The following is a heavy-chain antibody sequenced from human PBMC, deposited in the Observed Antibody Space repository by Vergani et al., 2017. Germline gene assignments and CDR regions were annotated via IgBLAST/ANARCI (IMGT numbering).Heavy chain of an antibody. CDR2: SYYSGST. J-gene: IGHJ6*02. V-gene: IGHV4-59*01. CDR3: ARGLADDLGYYYGMDV. CDR1: GGSISSYY. D-gene: IGHD2-21*01. Sequence: QVQLQESGPGLVKPSETLSLTCTVSGGSISSYYWSWIRQPPGKGLEWIGYSYYSGSTNYNPSLKSRVTISVDTSKNQFSLKLSSVTAADTAVYYCARGLADDLGYYYGMDVWGQGTTVTVSS.